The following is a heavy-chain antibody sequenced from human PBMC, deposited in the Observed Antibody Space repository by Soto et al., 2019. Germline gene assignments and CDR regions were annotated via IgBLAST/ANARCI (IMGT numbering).Heavy chain of an antibody. CDR2: IWYDGSNK. D-gene: IGHD6-19*01. CDR3: ARGRIAVAGQTDPFDY. V-gene: IGHV3-33*01. Sequence: PGGSLRLSCAASGFTFSSYGMHWVRQAPGKGLEWVAVIWYDGSNKYYADSVKGRFTISRDNSKNTLYLQMNSLRAEDTAVYYCARGRIAVAGQTDPFDYWGQGTLVTVSS. J-gene: IGHJ4*02. CDR1: GFTFSSYG.